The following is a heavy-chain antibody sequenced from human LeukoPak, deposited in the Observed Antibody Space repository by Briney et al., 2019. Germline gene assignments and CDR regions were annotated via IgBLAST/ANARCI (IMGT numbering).Heavy chain of an antibody. CDR3: ARQSHSYYDFWSGPVNWFDP. V-gene: IGHV4-39*01. CDR2: IYYSGST. CDR1: GGSISSSSYY. J-gene: IGHJ5*02. Sequence: SETLSLTCTVSGGSISSSSYYWGWIRQPPGKGLEWIGSIYYSGSTYYNPSLKSRVTISVDTSKNQFSLKLSSVTAADTAVYYCARQSHSYYDFWSGPVNWFDPWGQGTLVTVSS. D-gene: IGHD3-3*01.